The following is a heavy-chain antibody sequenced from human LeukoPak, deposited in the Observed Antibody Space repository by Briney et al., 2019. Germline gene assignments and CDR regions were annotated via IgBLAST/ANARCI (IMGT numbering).Heavy chain of an antibody. D-gene: IGHD1-26*01. J-gene: IGHJ4*02. CDR3: ARTSGSYFDY. CDR1: GDSITSYY. CDR2: FYTSGST. V-gene: IGHV4-4*07. Sequence: ASETPSLTCTVSGDSITSYYWSWIRQPAGKGLEWIGRFYTSGSTNYNPSLKSRVTMSVDTSKNQFSLKLTSVTAADTAVYYCARTSGSYFDYWGQGSLVTVSS.